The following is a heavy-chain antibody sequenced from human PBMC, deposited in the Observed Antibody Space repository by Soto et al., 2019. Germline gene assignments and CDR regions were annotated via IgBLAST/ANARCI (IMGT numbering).Heavy chain of an antibody. Sequence: GASVKVSCKASGYTFTTYDISWVRQATGQGLEWMGWMNPYNGNTGYTQKFQGRVTVTRNTSISTVYMELSGLRPDGTAVYYCARRKERSGPHYFDYWGQGSQVTVSS. D-gene: IGHD6-25*01. V-gene: IGHV1-8*01. CDR1: GYTFTTYD. J-gene: IGHJ4*02. CDR3: ARRKERSGPHYFDY. CDR2: MNPYNGNT.